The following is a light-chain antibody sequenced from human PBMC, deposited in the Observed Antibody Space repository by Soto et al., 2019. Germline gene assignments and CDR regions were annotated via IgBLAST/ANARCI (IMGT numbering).Light chain of an antibody. Sequence: QSVLTQPPSASGSPGQSVTISCSGTSRDVGHYDYVSWYQQHPGKAPKLMIYEVSKRPSGVPDRVSGSKSGNTASLTVSGLRAEDEADYFCSSYAGNNIVVFGGGTQLTVL. CDR3: SSYAGNNIVV. CDR1: SRDVGHYDY. J-gene: IGLJ2*01. CDR2: EVS. V-gene: IGLV2-8*01.